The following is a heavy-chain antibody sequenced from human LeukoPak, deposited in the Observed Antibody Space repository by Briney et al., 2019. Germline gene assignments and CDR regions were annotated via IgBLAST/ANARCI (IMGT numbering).Heavy chain of an antibody. CDR2: ISSSGSTI. J-gene: IGHJ4*02. CDR3: ARAFRYSYGSFDY. D-gene: IGHD5-18*01. CDR1: GFTFSSYE. V-gene: IGHV3-48*03. Sequence: PGGSLRLSCVASGFTFSSYEMNWVRQAPGKGLEWVSYISSSGSTIYYADSVKGRFTISRDNAKNSLYLQMNSLRAEDTAVYYCARAFRYSYGSFDYWGQGTLVTVSS.